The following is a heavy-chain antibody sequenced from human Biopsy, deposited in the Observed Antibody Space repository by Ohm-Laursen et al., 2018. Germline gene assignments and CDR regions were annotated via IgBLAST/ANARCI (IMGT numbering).Heavy chain of an antibody. CDR3: ARVTATEIPFNWLDS. CDR1: GVLVSSNDAA. D-gene: IGHD5-24*01. V-gene: IGHV6-1*01. J-gene: IGHJ5*01. CDR2: TNYRTKCYN. Sequence: SQTLSLTCAISGVLVSSNDAACNSIRQSPSRGLQWLGGTNYRTKCYNDYALFVKGRINSSAATSKNQVSLQLTSVTPEDTAVYYCARVTATEIPFNWLDSWGQGALVTVSS.